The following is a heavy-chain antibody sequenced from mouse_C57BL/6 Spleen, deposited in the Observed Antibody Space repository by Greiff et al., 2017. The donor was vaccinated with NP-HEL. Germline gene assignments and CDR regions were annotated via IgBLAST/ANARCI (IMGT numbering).Heavy chain of an antibody. CDR3: ARSGYYGSSFLDY. J-gene: IGHJ2*01. V-gene: IGHV1-61*01. D-gene: IGHD1-1*01. Sequence: QVQLQQPGAELVRPGSSVKLSCKASGYTFTSYWMDWVKQRPGQGLEWIGNIYPSDSETHYNQKFKDKATLTVDKSSSTAYMQLSSLTSEDSAVYYCARSGYYGSSFLDYWGQGTTLTVSS. CDR1: GYTFTSYW. CDR2: IYPSDSET.